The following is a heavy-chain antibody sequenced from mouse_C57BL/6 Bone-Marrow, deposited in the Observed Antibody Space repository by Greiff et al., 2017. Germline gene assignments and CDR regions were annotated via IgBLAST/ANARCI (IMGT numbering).Heavy chain of an antibody. CDR3: ARSYYGYGCYYARDY. J-gene: IGHJ4*01. D-gene: IGHD2-2*01. V-gene: IGHV1-9*01. CDR2: ILPGGGGT. CDR1: GYTFTSYW. Sequence: VKLMESGAELMKPGASVKLSCKATGYTFTSYWIEWVKQRPGHGLEWIGQILPGGGGTNYNEKFKGKATFTADTSSNTAYMQLSSLTTEDSAIYYCARSYYGYGCYYARDYWGQGTSVTVSS.